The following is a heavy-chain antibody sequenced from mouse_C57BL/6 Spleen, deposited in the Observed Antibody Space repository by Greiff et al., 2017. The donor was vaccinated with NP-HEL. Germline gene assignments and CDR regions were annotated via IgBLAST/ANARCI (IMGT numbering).Heavy chain of an antibody. CDR3: ARNDDYLYYYAMDY. D-gene: IGHD2-3*01. CDR2: IWTGGGT. Sequence: VQVVESGPGLVAPSQSLSITCTVSGFSLTSYAISWVRQPPGKGLEWLGVIWTGGGTNYNSALKSRLSISKDNSKSQVFLKMNSLQTDDTARYYCARNDDYLYYYAMDYWGQGTSVTVSS. J-gene: IGHJ4*01. V-gene: IGHV2-9-1*01. CDR1: GFSLTSYA.